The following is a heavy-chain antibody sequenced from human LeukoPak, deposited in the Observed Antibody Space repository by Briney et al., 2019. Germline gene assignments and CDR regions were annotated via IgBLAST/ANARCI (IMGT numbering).Heavy chain of an antibody. J-gene: IGHJ4*02. Sequence: GGSLRLSCAASGFTFSSYSMNWVRQAPGKGLEWVSSISSSSSYIYYADSVKGRFTISRDNAKNSLYLRMNSLRAEDTAVYYCARASAADCSSTSCYVGDFDYWGQGTLVTVSS. CDR2: ISSSSSYI. V-gene: IGHV3-21*01. CDR1: GFTFSSYS. CDR3: ARASAADCSSTSCYVGDFDY. D-gene: IGHD2-2*01.